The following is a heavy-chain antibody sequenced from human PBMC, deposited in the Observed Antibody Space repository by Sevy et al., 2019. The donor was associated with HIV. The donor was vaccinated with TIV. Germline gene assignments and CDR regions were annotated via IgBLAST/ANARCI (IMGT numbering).Heavy chain of an antibody. CDR2: IYPGDSDT. D-gene: IGHD2-21*02. Sequence: GESLKISCKGSGYSFTSYWIGWVRQMPGKGLEWMGIIYPGDSDTRYSPSFQGQVTISADKSISTAYLQWSSLKASDTAMYYCARIPPIYGGDLHFDYWGQGTLVTVSS. V-gene: IGHV5-51*01. CDR1: GYSFTSYW. CDR3: ARIPPIYGGDLHFDY. J-gene: IGHJ4*02.